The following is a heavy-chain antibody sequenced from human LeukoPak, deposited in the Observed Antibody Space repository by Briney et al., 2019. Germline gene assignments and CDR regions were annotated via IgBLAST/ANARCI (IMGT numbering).Heavy chain of an antibody. CDR1: GYTFTNFP. CDR3: ARVEDYGDFADY. V-gene: IGHV1-8*02. D-gene: IGHD4-17*01. J-gene: IGHJ4*02. CDR2: MNPNSGNT. Sequence: GASVKVSCKASGYTFTNFPIGWVRQAPGQGLEWMGWMNPNSGNTGYAQKFQGRVTMTRNTSISTAYMELSSLRSEDTAVYYCARVEDYGDFADYWGQGTLVTVSS.